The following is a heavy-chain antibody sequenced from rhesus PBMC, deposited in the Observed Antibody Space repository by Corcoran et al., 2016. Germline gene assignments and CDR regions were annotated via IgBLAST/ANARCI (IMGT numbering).Heavy chain of an antibody. CDR1: GYIFTSYV. CDR2: IHPGYGRT. CDR3: AADRNTYIDF. J-gene: IGHJ4*01. Sequence: QEQLVQSGAEVKKPGASVKVSCKASGYIFTSYVISWLRQAPGQGFWWMGGIHPGYGRTSYAKKVQGRVTITAGMYTSTVYMELSSLRSEDMAVSYCAADRNTYIDFWGQGVLVTVSS. V-gene: IGHV1-70*01. D-gene: IGHD4-23*01.